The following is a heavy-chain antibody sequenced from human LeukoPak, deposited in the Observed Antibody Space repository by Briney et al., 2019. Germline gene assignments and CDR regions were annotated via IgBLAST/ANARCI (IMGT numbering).Heavy chain of an antibody. V-gene: IGHV3-23*01. CDR3: AKALNTSGSFDY. Sequence: GGSLRLSCAASGFTFSSYALSWVRQAPGKGLAWVSTITGSGGSTYYAVSVRGRLTISRDNSKNTLYLQMNSLRAEDTAVYYCAKALNTSGSFDYWDQGTLVTVSS. J-gene: IGHJ4*02. CDR1: GFTFSSYA. D-gene: IGHD1-26*01. CDR2: ITGSGGST.